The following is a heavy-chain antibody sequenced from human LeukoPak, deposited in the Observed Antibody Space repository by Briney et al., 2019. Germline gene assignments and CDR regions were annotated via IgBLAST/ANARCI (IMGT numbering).Heavy chain of an antibody. V-gene: IGHV4-34*01. Sequence: PSETLSLTCAVYGGSFSGYYWSWIRQPPGKGLEWIGEINHSVSTNYNPSLKSRVTISVDTSKNQFSLKLSSVTAADTAVYYCARGGRGTIFGYSYGMDVWGQGTTVTVSS. D-gene: IGHD3-3*01. CDR3: ARGGRGTIFGYSYGMDV. J-gene: IGHJ6*02. CDR2: INHSVST. CDR1: GGSFSGYY.